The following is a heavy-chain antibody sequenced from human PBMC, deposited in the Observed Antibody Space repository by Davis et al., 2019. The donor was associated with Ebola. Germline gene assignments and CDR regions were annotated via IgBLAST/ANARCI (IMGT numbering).Heavy chain of an antibody. V-gene: IGHV1-18*04. Sequence: AASVKVSCKASGYTFTSYGISWVRQAPGQGLEWMGWISAYNGNTNYAQKLQGRVTMTTDTSTSTAYMELRSLRSDDTAVYYCARGGEILYKGYYFDYWGQGTLVTVSS. D-gene: IGHD2-8*01. CDR3: ARGGEILYKGYYFDY. CDR2: ISAYNGNT. J-gene: IGHJ4*02. CDR1: GYTFTSYG.